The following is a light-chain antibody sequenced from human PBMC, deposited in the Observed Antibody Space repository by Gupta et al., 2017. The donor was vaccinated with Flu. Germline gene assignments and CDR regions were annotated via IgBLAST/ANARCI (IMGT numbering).Light chain of an antibody. CDR2: EVS. CDR3: SSYSSSNTLFV. CDR1: SSDVGGYNF. V-gene: IGLV2-14*01. J-gene: IGLJ1*01. Sequence: QSALTQPASVSASPGQSITISCTGTSSDVGGYNFVSWYQQHPGIAPKLLIYEVSDRPSGVSNRFSGSKSGNTASLTISGLQADDESDYYCSSYSSSNTLFVFGTGTRVTVL.